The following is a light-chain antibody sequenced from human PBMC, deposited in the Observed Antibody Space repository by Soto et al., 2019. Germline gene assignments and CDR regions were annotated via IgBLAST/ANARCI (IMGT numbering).Light chain of an antibody. J-gene: IGLJ2*01. CDR3: QSYASSLRVSV. V-gene: IGLV1-40*01. Sequence: QSVLTQPPSVSGAPGQRVTISCTGSSSNIGAGYDVHWYQQLPGTAPKLLIYGNSNRPSGVPDRFSGSKSGTSASLAITGLQAEDEADYYCQSYASSLRVSVFGGGTQLTVL. CDR1: SSNIGAGYD. CDR2: GNS.